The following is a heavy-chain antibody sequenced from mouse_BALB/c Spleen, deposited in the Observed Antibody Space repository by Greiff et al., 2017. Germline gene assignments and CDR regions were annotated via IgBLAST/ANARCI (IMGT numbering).Heavy chain of an antibody. Sequence: QVQLQQSGPGLVAPSQSLSITCTVSGFSLTGYGVNWVRQPPGKGLEWLGMIWGDGSTDYNSALKSRLSISKDNSKSQVFLKMNSLQTDDTARYYCARGRSTMITTDAMDYWGQGTSVTVSS. V-gene: IGHV2-6-7*01. CDR2: IWGDGST. D-gene: IGHD2-4*01. CDR3: ARGRSTMITTDAMDY. J-gene: IGHJ4*01. CDR1: GFSLTGYG.